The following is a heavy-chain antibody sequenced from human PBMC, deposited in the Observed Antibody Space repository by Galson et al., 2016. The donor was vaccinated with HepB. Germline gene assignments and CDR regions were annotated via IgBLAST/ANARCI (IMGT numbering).Heavy chain of an antibody. CDR1: GGSISTYY. D-gene: IGHD5-24*01. J-gene: IGHJ5*02. CDR3: ARDESAGYNSNWFDP. CDR2: IYSSGST. Sequence: LSLTCTVSGGSISTYYWSWIRQPAGKGLEWIGRIYSSGSTYYNPSLRSRVTMSVDRSKNQFFPKLISVTAADTAVYYCARDESAGYNSNWFDPWGQGTLVTVSS. V-gene: IGHV4-4*07.